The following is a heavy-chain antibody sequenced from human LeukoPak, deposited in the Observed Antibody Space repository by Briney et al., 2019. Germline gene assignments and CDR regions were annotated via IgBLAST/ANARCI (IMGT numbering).Heavy chain of an antibody. Sequence: AGGSLRLSCAASGFTFSSYTMSWVRQAPGKGPVWVSGINNDGTATYYADSVKGRFTISRDNAKNTVYLQMNGLRAEDTSVYFCATVSEYWGQGTLVTVSS. CDR3: ATVSEY. CDR1: GFTFSSYT. CDR2: INNDGTAT. V-gene: IGHV3-74*01. J-gene: IGHJ4*02.